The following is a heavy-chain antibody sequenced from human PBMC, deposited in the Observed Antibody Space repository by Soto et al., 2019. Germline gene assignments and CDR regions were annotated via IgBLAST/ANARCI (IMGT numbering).Heavy chain of an antibody. Sequence: ESGGGVVQPGRSLRLSCAASGFTFRTYGMYWVRQAPGKGLECVAVIWYDASNKYYADSVKGRFTISRDNSENTLYLQMNSLRAEDTAVYYCARGRVDGGELDLWGQGTLVTVSS. CDR2: IWYDASNK. J-gene: IGHJ4*02. V-gene: IGHV3-33*01. CDR1: GFTFRTYG. CDR3: ARGRVDGGELDL. D-gene: IGHD1-26*01.